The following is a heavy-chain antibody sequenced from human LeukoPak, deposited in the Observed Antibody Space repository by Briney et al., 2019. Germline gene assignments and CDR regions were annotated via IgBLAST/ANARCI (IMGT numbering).Heavy chain of an antibody. CDR2: ISWNSGSI. Sequence: PGGSLRLSCAASGFTFDDYAMHWVRQTPGKGLEWVSGISWNSGSIGYADSVKGRFTISRDNAKNSLYLQMNSLRGEDTALYYCVKESGSGYSSSWSPFDYWGQGTLVTVSS. J-gene: IGHJ4*02. CDR3: VKESGSGYSSSWSPFDY. CDR1: GFTFDDYA. V-gene: IGHV3-9*01. D-gene: IGHD6-13*01.